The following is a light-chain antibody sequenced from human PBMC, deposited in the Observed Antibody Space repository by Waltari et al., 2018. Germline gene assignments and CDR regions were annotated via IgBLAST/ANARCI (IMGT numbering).Light chain of an antibody. CDR1: QGIRKD. CDR3: LQDYSYPWT. V-gene: IGKV1-6*01. J-gene: IGKJ1*01. Sequence: AIQMTQSPSSLSASVGDRVTITCRESQGIRKDLGWYKQRPGKAPKLLIYGSSTLQSGVPSRFSGSGFGTDFTLTINSLQPEDFATYYCLQDYSYPWTFGQGTKVEIK. CDR2: GSS.